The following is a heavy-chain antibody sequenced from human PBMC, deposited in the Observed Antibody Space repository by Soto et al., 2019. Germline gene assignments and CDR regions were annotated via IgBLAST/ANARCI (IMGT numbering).Heavy chain of an antibody. CDR3: VRQGIGNLHGLVDV. CDR2: VYSTGGT. CDR1: SGPSSSHN. V-gene: IGHV4-59*08. Sequence: QVQLQQSGPGLVKPSETLSLTCSVSSGPSSSHNWGWIRQPPGRGLEWIGYVYSTGGTSYNPSLKSRVTISADTSTNHISRTLTSVTAADTAVYYYVRQGIGNLHGLVDVWGQGTTVRVSS. J-gene: IGHJ6*02. D-gene: IGHD1-1*01.